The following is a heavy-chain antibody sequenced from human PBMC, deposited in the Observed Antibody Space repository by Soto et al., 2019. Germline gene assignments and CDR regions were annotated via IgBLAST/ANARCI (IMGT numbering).Heavy chain of an antibody. J-gene: IGHJ3*01. Sequence: PGESLKISCKGSGDDFSTYWIGWVRQVPGKGLEWMGIIYPEDSETKYSPSFQGQVTISADKSINTAYLHWKSLKSPDSAIYYCAGRGGVRCRGGDGFDVWGQGEMVTV. D-gene: IGHD4-17*01. V-gene: IGHV5-51*01. CDR2: IYPEDSET. CDR3: AGRGGVRCRGGDGFDV. CDR1: GDDFSTYW.